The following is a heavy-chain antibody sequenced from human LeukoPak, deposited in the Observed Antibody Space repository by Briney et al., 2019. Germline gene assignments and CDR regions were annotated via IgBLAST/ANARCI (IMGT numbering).Heavy chain of an antibody. D-gene: IGHD3-3*01. CDR2: IYYSGST. CDR3: ARGLYNPLDY. J-gene: IGHJ4*02. CDR1: GGSISSSSYY. V-gene: IGHV4-39*01. Sequence: SETLSLTCTVSGGSISSSSYYWGWIRQPPGKGLEWIGRIYYSGSTYYNPSLKSRVTISVDTSKNQFSLKLSSVTAADTAVYYCARGLYNPLDYWGQGTLVTVSS.